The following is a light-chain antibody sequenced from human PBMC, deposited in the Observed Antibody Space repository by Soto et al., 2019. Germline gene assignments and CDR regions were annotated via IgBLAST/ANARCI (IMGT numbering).Light chain of an antibody. Sequence: DIQMTQPPSTLSASVGDRVTIACRASQSISNYLAWYQQKPGKAPKLLIYKASSLESGVPSRFSGSGSGTEFTLTISSLQPDDFATYYCQQYNSYSWTFGQGTKVEIK. CDR1: QSISNY. CDR2: KAS. V-gene: IGKV1-5*03. J-gene: IGKJ1*01. CDR3: QQYNSYSWT.